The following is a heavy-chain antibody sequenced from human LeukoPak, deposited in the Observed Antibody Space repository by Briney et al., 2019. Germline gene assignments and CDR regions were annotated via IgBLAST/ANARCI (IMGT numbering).Heavy chain of an antibody. CDR1: GYTFPIYG. Sequence: ASVKVSCKASGYTFPIYGISWVRQAPGQGLEWMGWISAYNGKTNYAQKLQGRVTMTTDTSTSTAYMELRSLRSDDTAVYYCARDHIVVVPAAISPLDYWGQGTLVTVSS. CDR3: ARDHIVVVPAAISPLDY. V-gene: IGHV1-18*04. J-gene: IGHJ4*02. CDR2: ISAYNGKT. D-gene: IGHD2-2*02.